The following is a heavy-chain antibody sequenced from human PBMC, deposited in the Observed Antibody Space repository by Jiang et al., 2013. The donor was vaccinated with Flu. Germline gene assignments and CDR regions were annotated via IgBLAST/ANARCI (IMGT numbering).Heavy chain of an antibody. V-gene: IGHV1-69*04. CDR3: ARSYDSSDWYFDL. Sequence: GAEVKKPGASVKVSCKASGYTFTTYGINWVRQAPGQGLEWMGRIIPILGIANYAQKFQGRVTITADKSTSTAYMELSSLRSEDTAVYYCARSYDSSDWYFDLWGRGTLVTVS. J-gene: IGHJ2*01. CDR2: IIPILGIA. CDR1: GYTFTTYG. D-gene: IGHD3-22*01.